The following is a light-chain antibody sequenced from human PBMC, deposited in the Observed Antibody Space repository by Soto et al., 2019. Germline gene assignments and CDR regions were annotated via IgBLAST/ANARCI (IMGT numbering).Light chain of an antibody. CDR1: SSHVGAYKY. Sequence: QSALTQPPSASGSPGQSVTISCTGTSSHVGAYKYVSWYQQYPGKAPKLMIYEVSKRLSGVPDRFSGSKSGNTASLTVSGLQAEDEADYYCTSYVGSNIWVFGGGTKVTVL. CDR3: TSYVGSNIWV. V-gene: IGLV2-8*01. CDR2: EVS. J-gene: IGLJ3*02.